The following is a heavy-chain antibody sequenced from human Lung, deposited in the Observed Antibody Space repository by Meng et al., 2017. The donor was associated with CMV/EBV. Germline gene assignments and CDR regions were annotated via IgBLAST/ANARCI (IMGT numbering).Heavy chain of an antibody. CDR2: IKQDGSEK. Sequence: GGSLRLSCAASGFTFSSYWMSWVRQAPGKGLEWVANIKQDGSEKYYVDPVKGRFTISRDNAKNSLYLQMNSLRAEDTAVYYCARDSKISSGSSSYYYYYGMDVWGQGXTVTVSS. J-gene: IGHJ6*02. D-gene: IGHD6-6*01. CDR3: ARDSKISSGSSSYYYYYGMDV. CDR1: GFTFSSYW. V-gene: IGHV3-7*01.